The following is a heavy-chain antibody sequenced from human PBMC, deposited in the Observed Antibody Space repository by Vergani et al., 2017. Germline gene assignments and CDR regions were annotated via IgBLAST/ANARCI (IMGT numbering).Heavy chain of an antibody. J-gene: IGHJ6*02. CDR3: TTITSTGATVDYYGMDV. V-gene: IGHV3-15*01. CDR2: IKRKTAGGTT. CDR1: GFTFSNAW. Sequence: EVQLVESGGGLVKPGGSLRLSCAASGFTFSNAWMSWVRQAPGKGLEWVGRIKRKTAGGTTDYAAPVKGGFSISRDDSKNTLYLQMNSLKTEDTAVYYCTTITSTGATVDYYGMDVWGQGTTVTVSS. D-gene: IGHD1-26*01.